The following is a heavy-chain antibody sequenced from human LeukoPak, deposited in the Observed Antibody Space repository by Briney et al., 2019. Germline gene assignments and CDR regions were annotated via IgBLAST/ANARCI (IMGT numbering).Heavy chain of an antibody. D-gene: IGHD2-2*02. Sequence: GASVKVSCKASGYTFTGYYMHWVRQAPGQGLEWMGWINPNSGGTNYAEKFQGRVTMTRDTSISTAYMELSRLRSDDTAVYYCARTPGGYCSSTSCYIFDYWGQGTLVTVSS. CDR1: GYTFTGYY. V-gene: IGHV1-2*02. CDR2: INPNSGGT. CDR3: ARTPGGYCSSTSCYIFDY. J-gene: IGHJ4*02.